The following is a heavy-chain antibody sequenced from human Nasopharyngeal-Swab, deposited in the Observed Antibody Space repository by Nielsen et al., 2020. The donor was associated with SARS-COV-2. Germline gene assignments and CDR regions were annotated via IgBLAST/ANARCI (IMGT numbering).Heavy chain of an antibody. V-gene: IGHV3-30*02. CDR2: IRYDGSNK. J-gene: IGHJ4*02. D-gene: IGHD3-10*01. CDR1: GFTFSSYG. CDR3: AKDSGLLWFGISDY. Sequence: GGSLRLSCAASGFTFSSYGMHWVRQAPGKGLEWVAFIRYDGSNKYYADSVKGRFTISRDNSKNTLYLQMNSLRAEDTAVYYCAKDSGLLWFGISDYWGQGTLVTRLL.